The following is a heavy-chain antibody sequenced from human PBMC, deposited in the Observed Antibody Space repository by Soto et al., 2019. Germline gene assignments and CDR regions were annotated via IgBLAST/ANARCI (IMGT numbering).Heavy chain of an antibody. CDR1: GFTFSNYW. J-gene: IGHJ4*02. D-gene: IGHD1-26*01. Sequence: PGGSLRLSCAASGFTFSNYWMHWVRQVPGEGLVWVSSINNDGSRTWYADSVRGRIAMSRDNARNLVYLQMNSLRAEDTAVYYCGTTFDYWGQGALVTVSS. CDR2: INNDGSRT. CDR3: GTTFDY. V-gene: IGHV3-74*01.